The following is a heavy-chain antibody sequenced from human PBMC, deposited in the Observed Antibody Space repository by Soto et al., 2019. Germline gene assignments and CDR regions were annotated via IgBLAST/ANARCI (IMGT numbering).Heavy chain of an antibody. D-gene: IGHD3-10*01. J-gene: IGHJ4*01. CDR2: ISPYNGNT. CDR3: VRDLDGSASYYTDH. CDR1: GYIFVTYG. V-gene: IGHV1-18*01. Sequence: ASVKVSCKASGYIFVTYGISWVRQAPGQGLEWMGRISPYNGNTNYAHNLQGRVTMTTDTSTSTAYMELRSLRSDDTAVYYCVRDLDGSASYYTDHWG.